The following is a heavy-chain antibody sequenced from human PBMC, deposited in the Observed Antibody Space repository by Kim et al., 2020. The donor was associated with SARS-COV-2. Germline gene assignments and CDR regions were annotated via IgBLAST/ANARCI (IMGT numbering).Heavy chain of an antibody. D-gene: IGHD6-19*01. Sequence: GGSLRLSCEASGFIFGRYTMNWVRQAPGKGLEWVSSLSSNSAYVYYADSLAGRLSISRDNARDTLFRQMDRLRAEDTGVYYCVREARYSRLSSGDYYDYWGKGTLVTVSS. CDR2: LSSNSAYV. V-gene: IGHV3-21*03. J-gene: IGHJ4*02. CDR3: VREARYSRLSSGDYYDY. CDR1: GFIFGRYT.